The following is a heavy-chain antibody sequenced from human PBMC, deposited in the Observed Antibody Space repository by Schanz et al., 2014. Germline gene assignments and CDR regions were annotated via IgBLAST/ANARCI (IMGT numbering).Heavy chain of an antibody. CDR2: INTANGNA. D-gene: IGHD2-21*01. Sequence: QVQVVQSGAELKKPGASVKVSCKASGYTFSSHGIHWLRQAPGQSLEWMGWINTANGNAKYSANFQPIVTITRDTSATTAYMELTNLRSEDTAVYYCARDLPYCDGGKCYSDGFDIWGRGTLVTISS. CDR1: GYTFSSHG. CDR3: ARDLPYCDGGKCYSDGFDI. J-gene: IGHJ3*02. V-gene: IGHV1-3*04.